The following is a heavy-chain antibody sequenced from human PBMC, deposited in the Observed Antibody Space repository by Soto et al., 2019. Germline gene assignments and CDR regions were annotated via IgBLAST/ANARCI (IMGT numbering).Heavy chain of an antibody. CDR3: ARGGMDYDFWSGYPAYGMEV. V-gene: IGHV3-48*02. CDR1: GFTFSSYS. CDR2: ISSSSSTI. J-gene: IGHJ6*02. D-gene: IGHD3-3*01. Sequence: GSLRLSCAASGFTFSSYSMNCVRQAPGKGLEWVSYISSSSSTIYYADSVNGRFTISRDNAKNSLYLQMNSLRDEDTAVYYCARGGMDYDFWSGYPAYGMEVWGQGTTVTVSS.